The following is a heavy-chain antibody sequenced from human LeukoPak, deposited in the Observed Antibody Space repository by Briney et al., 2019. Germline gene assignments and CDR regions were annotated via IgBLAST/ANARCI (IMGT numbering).Heavy chain of an antibody. CDR3: ASPVGYYYDSSGYQGPIDY. CDR2: ISDSGGST. CDR1: GFTFSSYA. V-gene: IGHV3-23*01. J-gene: IGHJ4*02. D-gene: IGHD3-22*01. Sequence: AGGSLRLSCAASGFTFSSYAMSWVRQAPGKGLEWVSAISDSGGSTYYADSVKGRFTISRDNSKNTLYLQMNSLRAEDTAVYYCASPVGYYYDSSGYQGPIDYWGQGTLVTVSS.